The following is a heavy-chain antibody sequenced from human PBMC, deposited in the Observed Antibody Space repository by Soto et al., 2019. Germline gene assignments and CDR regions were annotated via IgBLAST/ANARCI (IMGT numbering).Heavy chain of an antibody. D-gene: IGHD5-12*01. CDR2: ISYDGSNK. Sequence: GGSLRLSSAASGFTFSSYGMHWFRQAPGKGLEWVAVISYDGSNKYYADSVKGRFTISRDNSKNTLYLQMNSLRAEDTAVYYCAKAPMATIIRSRNDYWGQGTLVTVSS. V-gene: IGHV3-30*18. J-gene: IGHJ4*02. CDR1: GFTFSSYG. CDR3: AKAPMATIIRSRNDY.